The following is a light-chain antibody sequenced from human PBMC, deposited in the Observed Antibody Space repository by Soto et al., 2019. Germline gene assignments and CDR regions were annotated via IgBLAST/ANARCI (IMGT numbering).Light chain of an antibody. J-gene: IGKJ4*01. CDR1: QSVRSN. CDR2: GAS. CDR3: QQYDFWPPLT. V-gene: IGKV3-15*01. Sequence: EIVMTQSPATLSLSPGEIATLSCRASQSVRSNLAWYQQKPGQAPRLLIHGASTRATGIPARFSGSGSGTEFTLTISGLQSEDFAVYYCQQYDFWPPLTFGGGTKVEIK.